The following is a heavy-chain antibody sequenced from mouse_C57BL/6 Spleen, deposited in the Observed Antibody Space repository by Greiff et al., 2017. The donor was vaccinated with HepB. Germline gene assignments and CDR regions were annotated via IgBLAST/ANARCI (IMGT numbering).Heavy chain of an antibody. CDR3: ARKEIYGSRGDDFDY. Sequence: EVQGVESGGGLVKPGGSLKLSCAASGFTFSDYGMHWVRQAPEKGLEWVAYISSGSSTIYYADTVKGRFTISRVNAKNTLFLQMTSLRSEDTAMYYCARKEIYGSRGDDFDYWGQGTTLTVSS. CDR2: ISSGSSTI. D-gene: IGHD1-1*01. J-gene: IGHJ2*01. CDR1: GFTFSDYG. V-gene: IGHV5-17*01.